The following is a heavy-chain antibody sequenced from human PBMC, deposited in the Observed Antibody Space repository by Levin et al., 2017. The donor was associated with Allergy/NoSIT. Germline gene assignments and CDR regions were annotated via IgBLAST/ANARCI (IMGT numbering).Heavy chain of an antibody. Sequence: GESLKISCAASGFTFSNYALHWVRQAPGKGLEWVGVISDDGSSEFYIDSVKGRFTISRDNSKNRLYLQMDSLRAEDTALYYCVREIAEEGTWGQGTLVIVSS. D-gene: IGHD1-1*01. CDR3: VREIAEEGT. V-gene: IGHV3-30-3*01. CDR1: GFTFSNYA. CDR2: ISDDGSSE. J-gene: IGHJ4*02.